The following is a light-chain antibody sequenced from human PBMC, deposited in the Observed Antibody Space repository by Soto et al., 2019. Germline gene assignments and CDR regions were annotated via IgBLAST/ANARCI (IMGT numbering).Light chain of an antibody. CDR2: AAS. J-gene: IGKJ4*01. CDR1: LGISSF. CDR3: QQVESYPST. Sequence: IQLTQTPSSLSASVGDRVTITCRASLGISSFLAWYQQKPGKAPKLLIYAASSLQSGVPSRFSGSGFGTDFTLTITSLQPEDFATYYCQQVESYPSTFGGGTKVEMK. V-gene: IGKV1-9*01.